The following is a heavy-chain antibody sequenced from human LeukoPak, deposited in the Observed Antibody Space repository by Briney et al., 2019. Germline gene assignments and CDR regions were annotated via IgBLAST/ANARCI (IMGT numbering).Heavy chain of an antibody. CDR3: AKGTMVRGVIITPFDY. CDR2: ISGSGGST. V-gene: IGHV3-23*01. Sequence: PWGSLRLPCAASGFTFSSYAMSWVRQAPGKGLEWVSAISGSGGSTYYADSVKGRFTISRDNSKNTLYLQMNSLRAEDTAVYYCAKGTMVRGVIITPFDYWGQGTLVTVSS. CDR1: GFTFSSYA. J-gene: IGHJ4*02. D-gene: IGHD3-10*01.